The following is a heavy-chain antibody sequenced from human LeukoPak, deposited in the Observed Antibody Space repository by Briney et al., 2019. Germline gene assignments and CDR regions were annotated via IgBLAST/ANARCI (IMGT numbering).Heavy chain of an antibody. V-gene: IGHV1-2*02. Sequence: ASVKVSCKASGYTFTGYYMHWVRQASGQGLEWMGWINPNSGGTNYAQKFQGRVTMTRDTSISTAYMELSRLRSDDTAVYYCARGPLRFLESYMDVWGKGTTVTVSS. J-gene: IGHJ6*03. CDR2: INPNSGGT. CDR3: ARGPLRFLESYMDV. D-gene: IGHD3-3*01. CDR1: GYTFTGYY.